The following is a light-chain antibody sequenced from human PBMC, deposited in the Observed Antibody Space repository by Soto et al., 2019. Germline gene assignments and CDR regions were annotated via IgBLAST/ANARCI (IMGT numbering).Light chain of an antibody. CDR1: QSVDSRY. CDR3: QYYGTSPYT. J-gene: IGKJ2*01. CDR2: STS. Sequence: IVLTQSPGTLSLSPGERATLSCRASQSVDSRYLAWYQLTPGQAPRLLMYSTSDRSTGIQDRFSGSGSGTDFTLNISRLEPEDFALYHCQYYGTSPYTCGQGTKLPIK. V-gene: IGKV3-20*01.